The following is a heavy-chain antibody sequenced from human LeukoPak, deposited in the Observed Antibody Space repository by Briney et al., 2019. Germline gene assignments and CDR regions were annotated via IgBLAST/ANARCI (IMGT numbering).Heavy chain of an antibody. V-gene: IGHV3-74*01. D-gene: IGHD3-22*01. J-gene: IGHJ4*02. CDR3: ARDYHDSNGYYSNAFDH. CDR2: INRNGGIT. CDR1: GFSFSYYR. Sequence: GGSLRLSCVASGFSFSYYRMQWVRHAPGKGLEWVAHINRNGGITRYVDSVKGRFTISRDNAENTMYLQMNSLRVGDTAVYYCARDYHDSNGYYSNAFDHWGQGSLLAVSS.